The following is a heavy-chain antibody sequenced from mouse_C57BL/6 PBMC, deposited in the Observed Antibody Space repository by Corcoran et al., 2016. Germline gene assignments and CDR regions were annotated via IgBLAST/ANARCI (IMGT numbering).Heavy chain of an antibody. J-gene: IGHJ2*01. Sequence: EVQLQQSGPELVKPGASVKISCKASGYTFTDYYMNWVKQSHGKSLEWIGDINPNNGGTSYNQKFKGKATLTVDKSSSTAYMELRSLTSEDSAVYSCAVDGYYGYFDYWGQGTTLTVSS. D-gene: IGHD2-3*01. V-gene: IGHV1-26*01. CDR2: INPNNGGT. CDR3: AVDGYYGYFDY. CDR1: GYTFTDYY.